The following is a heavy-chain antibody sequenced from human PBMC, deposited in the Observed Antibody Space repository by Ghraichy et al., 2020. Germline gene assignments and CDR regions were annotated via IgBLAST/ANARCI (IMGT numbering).Heavy chain of an antibody. CDR3: AKGFDSSTGPRQYFDV. V-gene: IGHV3-23*01. Sequence: GGSLRLSCAASGLTFSSYAMTWVRQAPGKGLEWVSLISDNGGRTYYTDSVKGRFTISRDNSKKTLYLQMDSLRAEDTAVYYCAKGFDSSTGPRQYFDVWGRGTPVTVSS. J-gene: IGHJ2*01. D-gene: IGHD6-13*01. CDR2: ISDNGGRT. CDR1: GLTFSSYA.